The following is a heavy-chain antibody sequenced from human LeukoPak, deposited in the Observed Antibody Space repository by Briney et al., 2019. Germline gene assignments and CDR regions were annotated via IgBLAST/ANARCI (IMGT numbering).Heavy chain of an antibody. V-gene: IGHV4-39*07. CDR3: ARVRSVGDYYYYMDV. D-gene: IGHD6-6*01. Sequence: SETLSLTCTVSGGSISSSIYYWGWIRQPPGKGLEWIGSIYYSGSTYYNPSLKSRVTISVDTSKNQFSLKLSSVTAADTAVYYCARVRSVGDYYYYMDVWGKGTTVTVSS. CDR1: GGSISSSIYY. CDR2: IYYSGST. J-gene: IGHJ6*03.